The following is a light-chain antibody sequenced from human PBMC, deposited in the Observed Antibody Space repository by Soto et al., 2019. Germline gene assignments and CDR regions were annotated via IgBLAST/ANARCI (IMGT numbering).Light chain of an antibody. Sequence: QSVLTQPASVSGSPGQSITISCTGTSSDIGAYNFVSWYQQHPGKAPKLMLYDVNIRPSGVSNRFSGSKSGNTASLTISGLQAEDEADYYCCSYAGSYTLVFGGGTKVTVL. J-gene: IGLJ2*01. CDR1: SSDIGAYNF. CDR3: CSYAGSYTLV. CDR2: DVN. V-gene: IGLV2-14*03.